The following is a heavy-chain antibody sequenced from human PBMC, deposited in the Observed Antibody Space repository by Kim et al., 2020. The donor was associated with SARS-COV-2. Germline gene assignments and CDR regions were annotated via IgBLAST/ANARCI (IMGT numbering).Heavy chain of an antibody. V-gene: IGHV3-23*01. D-gene: IGHD6-19*01. Sequence: TYYADSVKGRFTISRDNSKNTLYLQMNSLRAEDTAVYYCGMEWLVQKTDYWGQGTLVTVSS. J-gene: IGHJ4*02. CDR3: GMEWLVQKTDY. CDR2: T.